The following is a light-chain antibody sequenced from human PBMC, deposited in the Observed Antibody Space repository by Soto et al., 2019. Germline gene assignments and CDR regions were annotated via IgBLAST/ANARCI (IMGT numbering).Light chain of an antibody. CDR1: QSVSSK. CDR3: QQYNNWPSWT. V-gene: IGKV3-15*01. Sequence: VMTQSPATLSLSPGERATLSCRTSQSVSSKLAWYQQKPGQAPRLVIYGASTRATGIPARFSGSGSGTEFTLTISSLQSEDFAVYYCQQYNNWPSWTFGQGTKVDIK. J-gene: IGKJ1*01. CDR2: GAS.